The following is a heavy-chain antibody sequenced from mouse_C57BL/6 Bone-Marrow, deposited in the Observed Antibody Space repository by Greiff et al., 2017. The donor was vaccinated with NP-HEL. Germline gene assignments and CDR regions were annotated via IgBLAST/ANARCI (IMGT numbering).Heavy chain of an antibody. CDR3: ASPYDYDVAWFAY. Sequence: EVKLQESGGDLVKPGGSLKLSCAASGFTFSSYGMSWVRQTPDKRLEWVATISSGGSYTCYPDSVKGRFTISRDNAKNTLYLQMSSLKSEDTAMYYCASPYDYDVAWFAYWGQGTLVTVSA. V-gene: IGHV5-6*01. CDR2: ISSGGSYT. D-gene: IGHD2-4*01. CDR1: GFTFSSYG. J-gene: IGHJ3*01.